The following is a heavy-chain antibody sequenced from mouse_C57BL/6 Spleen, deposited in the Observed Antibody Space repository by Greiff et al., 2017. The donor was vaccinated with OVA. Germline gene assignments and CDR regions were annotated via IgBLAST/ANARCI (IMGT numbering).Heavy chain of an antibody. Sequence: QVQLQQPGAELVKPGASVKLSCKASGYTFTSYWMHWVKQRPGQGLEWIGMIHPNSGSTNYNEKLKSKATMTVDKSSSTAYMQLSSLTSEDSAVYYCAREEITTVVFDYWGQGTTLTVSS. J-gene: IGHJ2*01. D-gene: IGHD1-1*01. V-gene: IGHV1-64*01. CDR3: AREEITTVVFDY. CDR2: IHPNSGST. CDR1: GYTFTSYW.